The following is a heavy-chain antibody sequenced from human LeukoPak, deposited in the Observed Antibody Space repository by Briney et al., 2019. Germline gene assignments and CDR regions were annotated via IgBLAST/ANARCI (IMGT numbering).Heavy chain of an antibody. CDR1: GGSISGYY. CDR3: ARHSLRYFDWLGAFDI. Sequence: SETLSLTCTVSGGSISGYYWSWIRQPPGNRLKWIGYIYYSGSTNYNPSLKSRVTISVDTSKNQFSLKLSSVTAADTAVYYCARHSLRYFDWLGAFDIWGQGTMVTASS. CDR2: IYYSGST. D-gene: IGHD3-9*01. J-gene: IGHJ3*02. V-gene: IGHV4-59*08.